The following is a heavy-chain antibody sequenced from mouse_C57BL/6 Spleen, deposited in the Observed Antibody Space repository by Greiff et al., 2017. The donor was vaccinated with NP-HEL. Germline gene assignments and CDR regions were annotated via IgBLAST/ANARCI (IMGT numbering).Heavy chain of an antibody. V-gene: IGHV1-85*01. D-gene: IGHD2-4*01. CDR2: IYPRDGST. CDR3: AIGVYDYDDPFAY. Sequence: VQLQQSGPELVKPGASVKLSCKASGYTFTSYDINWVKQRPGQGLEWIGWIYPRDGSTKYNEKFKGKATLTVDTSSSTAYMELHSLTSEDSAVYFCAIGVYDYDDPFAYWGQGTLVTVSA. J-gene: IGHJ3*01. CDR1: GYTFTSYD.